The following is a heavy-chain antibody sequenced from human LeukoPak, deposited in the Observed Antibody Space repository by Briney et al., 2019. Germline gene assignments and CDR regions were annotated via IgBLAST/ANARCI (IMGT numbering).Heavy chain of an antibody. Sequence: GGSLRLSCAASGFTFSSYAMHWVRQAPGKGLEWVAVISYDGSNKYYADSVKGRFTISRDNSKNTLYLRMNSLRAEDTAVYYCARDRIFGVVYYFDYWGQGTLVTVSS. CDR1: GFTFSSYA. CDR3: ARDRIFGVVYYFDY. D-gene: IGHD3-3*01. V-gene: IGHV3-30-3*01. CDR2: ISYDGSNK. J-gene: IGHJ4*02.